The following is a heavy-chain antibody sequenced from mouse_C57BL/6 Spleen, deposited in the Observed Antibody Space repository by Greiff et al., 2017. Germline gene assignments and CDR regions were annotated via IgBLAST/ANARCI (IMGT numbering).Heavy chain of an antibody. V-gene: IGHV2-2*01. D-gene: IGHD2-4*01. CDR1: GFSLTSYG. CDR3: ASPPMTTRFAY. CDR2: LWRGGST. Sequence: VKLVESGPGLVQPSQCLSITCTVSGFSLTSYGVHWVRQSPGKGLEWLGVLWRGGSTDYNAAFISRLSISKDNSKSQVFFKMSSLQADDTAIYYCASPPMTTRFAYWGQGTLVTVSA. J-gene: IGHJ3*01.